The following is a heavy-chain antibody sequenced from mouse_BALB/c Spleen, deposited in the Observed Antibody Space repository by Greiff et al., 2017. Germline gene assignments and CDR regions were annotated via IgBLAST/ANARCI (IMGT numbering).Heavy chain of an antibody. V-gene: IGHV1-7*01. CDR2: INPSTGYT. Sequence: QVQLQQSGAELAKPGASVKMSCKASGYTFTSYWMHWVKQRPGQGLEWIGYINPSTGYTEYNQKFKDKATLTADKSSSTAYMQLSSLTSEDSAVYYCARGGHWFAYWGQGTLVTVSA. CDR3: ARGGHWFAY. CDR1: GYTFTSYW. D-gene: IGHD3-3*01. J-gene: IGHJ3*01.